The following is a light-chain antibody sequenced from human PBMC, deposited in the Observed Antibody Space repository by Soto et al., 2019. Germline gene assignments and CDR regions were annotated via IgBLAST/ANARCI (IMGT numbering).Light chain of an antibody. CDR3: ISYTSSSTWV. Sequence: QSVLTQPASVSGSPGQSITISCTGTSSDIGGYNYVSWYQQHPGKAPKLMIYVVSNRPSGVSDRFSGSRSGNTASLTISGLQAEDESDYYCISYTSSSTWVFGGGTKLTVL. V-gene: IGLV2-14*01. CDR2: VVS. CDR1: SSDIGGYNY. J-gene: IGLJ3*02.